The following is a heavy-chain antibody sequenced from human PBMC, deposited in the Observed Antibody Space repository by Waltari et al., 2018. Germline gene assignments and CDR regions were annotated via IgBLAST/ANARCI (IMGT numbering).Heavy chain of an antibody. CDR3: ARDGEGPGDAFDI. J-gene: IGHJ3*02. CDR2: IYHSGGT. D-gene: IGHD3-3*01. V-gene: IGHV4-38-2*02. Sequence: QVQLQESGPGLVKPSETLSLTCAVSGYSISSGYYWGWIRQPPGKGLEWIGSIYHSGGTYYNPSLKSRVTISVDTSKNQFSLKLSSVPAADTAVYYCARDGEGPGDAFDIWGQGTMVTVSS. CDR1: GYSISSGYY.